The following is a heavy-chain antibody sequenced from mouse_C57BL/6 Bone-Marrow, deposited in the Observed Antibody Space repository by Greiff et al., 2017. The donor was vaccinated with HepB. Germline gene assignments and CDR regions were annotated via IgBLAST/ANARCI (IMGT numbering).Heavy chain of an antibody. J-gene: IGHJ3*01. CDR2: IHPNSGST. CDR3: AIGGYYDEGFFAY. CDR1: GYTFTSYW. V-gene: IGHV1-64*01. Sequence: QVQLQQSGAELVKPGASVKLSCKASGYTFTSYWMHWVKQRPGQGLEWIGMIHPNSGSTNYNEKFKSKATLTVDKSSSTAYMQLSSLTSEDSAVYYCAIGGYYDEGFFAYWGQGTLVTVSA. D-gene: IGHD2-4*01.